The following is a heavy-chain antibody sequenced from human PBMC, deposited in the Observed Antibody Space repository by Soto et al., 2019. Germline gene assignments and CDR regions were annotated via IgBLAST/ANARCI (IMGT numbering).Heavy chain of an antibody. D-gene: IGHD4-17*01. V-gene: IGHV3-33*01. J-gene: IGHJ1*01. CDR1: GFTFSSYG. Sequence: PGGSLRLSCAASGFTFSSYGMHWVRQAPGKGLEWVAVIWYDGSNKYYADSVKGRFTISRDNSKNTLYLQMNSLRAEDTAVYYCARDKTVTWYFQHWGQGTLVTSPQ. CDR2: IWYDGSNK. CDR3: ARDKTVTWYFQH.